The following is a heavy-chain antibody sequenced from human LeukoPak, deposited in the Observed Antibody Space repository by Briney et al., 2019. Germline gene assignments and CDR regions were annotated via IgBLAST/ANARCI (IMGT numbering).Heavy chain of an antibody. CDR1: GFTSSSYE. J-gene: IGHJ4*02. CDR2: IRSSGSTI. D-gene: IGHD6-19*01. V-gene: IGHV3-48*03. Sequence: PGRSLRLSCPASGFTSSSYEMNWVRPAPGKGLAPLSYIRSSGSTIYYADSVKGRLTISRDNAKNSLYLQMNSLRAEDTAVYYCARAIRSFGGSSGWLIDYWGQGTLVTVSS. CDR3: ARAIRSFGGSSGWLIDY.